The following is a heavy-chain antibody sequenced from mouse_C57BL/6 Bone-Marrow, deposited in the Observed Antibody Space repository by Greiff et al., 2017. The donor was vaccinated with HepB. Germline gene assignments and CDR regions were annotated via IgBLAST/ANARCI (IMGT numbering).Heavy chain of an antibody. CDR2: FHPYNDDT. Sequence: QVQLKQSGAELVKPGASVKMSCKASGYTFTTYPIEWMKQNHGKSLEWIGDFHPYNDDTKYNEKFKGKATLTVEKSSSTVYLELSRLTSDDSAVYYCARRGYYYYYFDYWGQGTTLTVSS. V-gene: IGHV1-47*01. D-gene: IGHD1-1*02. CDR3: ARRGYYYYYFDY. J-gene: IGHJ2*01. CDR1: GYTFTTYP.